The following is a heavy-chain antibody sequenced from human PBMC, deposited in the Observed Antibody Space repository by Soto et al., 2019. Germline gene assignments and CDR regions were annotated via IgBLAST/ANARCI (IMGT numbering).Heavy chain of an antibody. CDR1: GYTFTGYY. V-gene: IGHV1-2*04. Sequence: GASVKVSCKASGYTFTGYYMHWVRQAPGQGFEWMGWINPNSGGTNYAQKFQGWVTMSRDTSISTAYMELSRLRSDDTAVYYCARGGSGYYDSSGYYPDYWGQGTLVTLSS. D-gene: IGHD3-22*01. J-gene: IGHJ4*02. CDR2: INPNSGGT. CDR3: ARGGSGYYDSSGYYPDY.